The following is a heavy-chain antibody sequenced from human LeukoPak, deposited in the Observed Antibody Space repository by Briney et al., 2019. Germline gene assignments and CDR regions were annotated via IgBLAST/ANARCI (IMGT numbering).Heavy chain of an antibody. D-gene: IGHD4-23*01. Sequence: GASVKVSCKTSGYTFASYGLSWVRQAPGQGLEWMGWISAYTGNTFYAQKFQGRVTMTTDTSTSTGYMELRSLRSDDMAVYFCARDNSAYGSNPFDYWGQGTLATVSS. CDR1: GYTFASYG. CDR3: ARDNSAYGSNPFDY. J-gene: IGHJ4*02. V-gene: IGHV1-18*03. CDR2: ISAYTGNT.